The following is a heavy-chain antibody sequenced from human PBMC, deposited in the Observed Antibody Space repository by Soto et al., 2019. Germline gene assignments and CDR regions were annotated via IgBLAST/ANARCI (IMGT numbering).Heavy chain of an antibody. CDR3: ARAVYCGDDCYSYGMDV. J-gene: IGHJ6*02. Sequence: QVQVVQSGAEVKKPGASVKISCKTSGYSFTDDYLHWVRQAPGQGLEWVGWINPHSGSTNFEQKFLGRVSMNRDTSISKAYMELFSLTSDDTAIYYCARAVYCGDDCYSYGMDVWGQGTTVTVSS. D-gene: IGHD2-21*02. CDR2: INPHSGST. V-gene: IGHV1-2*02. CDR1: GYSFTDDY.